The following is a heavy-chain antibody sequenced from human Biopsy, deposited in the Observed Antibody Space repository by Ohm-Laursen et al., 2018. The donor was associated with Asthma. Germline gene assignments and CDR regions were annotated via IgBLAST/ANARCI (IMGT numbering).Heavy chain of an antibody. J-gene: IGHJ4*02. CDR3: AKEVFPGWELRRGPDS. V-gene: IGHV3-30*18. CDR2: ISFDGTNR. Sequence: RSLRLSCAASGFSISSYGMHWVRQAPGKGLDWVAVISFDGTNRNYTDSVKGRFTISRDNSRNTLHLEMNSLRAEDTAVYFCAKEVFPGWELRRGPDSWGQGTLVTVSS. CDR1: GFSISSYG. D-gene: IGHD1-26*01.